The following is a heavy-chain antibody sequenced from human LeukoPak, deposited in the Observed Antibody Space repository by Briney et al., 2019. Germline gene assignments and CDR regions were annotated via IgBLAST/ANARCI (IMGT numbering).Heavy chain of an antibody. CDR2: ISGTGGST. Sequence: PGGSLRLSCAVSGSTFSSHAMNWVRQTPGKGLKWVSAISGTGGSTYYADSVKGRFTISRDNSKNTLYLQINSLRAEDTAVYYCAKGGASTTMVSGGVDVWGQGTTVTVSS. D-gene: IGHD5-18*01. CDR3: AKGGASTTMVSGGVDV. CDR1: GSTFSSHA. V-gene: IGHV3-23*01. J-gene: IGHJ6*02.